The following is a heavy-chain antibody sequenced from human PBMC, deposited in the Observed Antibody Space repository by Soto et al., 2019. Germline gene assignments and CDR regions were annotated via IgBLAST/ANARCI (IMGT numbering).Heavy chain of an antibody. CDR1: GFTFSTYA. J-gene: IGHJ4*02. CDR3: AKNPGYYYDSTGYHFDY. V-gene: IGHV3-23*01. CDR2: ISGSGDST. Sequence: GGSLRLSCAASGFTFSTYAMNWVRQAPGKGLEWVSGISGSGDSTYYADSVKGRFTISRDNSKNTLYLQMNSLRAEDTAVYYCAKNPGYYYDSTGYHFDYWGQGTLVTV. D-gene: IGHD3-22*01.